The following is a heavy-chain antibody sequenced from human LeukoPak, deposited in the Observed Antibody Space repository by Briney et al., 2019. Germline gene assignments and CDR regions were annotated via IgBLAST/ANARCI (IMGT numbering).Heavy chain of an antibody. CDR1: GFIFRNYA. Sequence: GASLRLSCAASGFIFRNYAMSWVRQAPGKGLEWVSHIGTSDPGTFYADSVKGRFTISRDNSENTLYLQMNSLRDEDTAVYYCGRKDLKTPMVLLDVWGQGTTVIVSS. D-gene: IGHD5-18*01. J-gene: IGHJ6*02. CDR2: IGTSDPGT. CDR3: GRKDLKTPMVLLDV. V-gene: IGHV3-23*01.